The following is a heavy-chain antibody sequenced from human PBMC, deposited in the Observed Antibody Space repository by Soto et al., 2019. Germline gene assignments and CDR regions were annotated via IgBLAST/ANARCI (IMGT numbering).Heavy chain of an antibody. V-gene: IGHV1-46*01. Sequence: QVQLVQFGAEVKKPGASVKVSCQASGYTFASHYIHWVRQAPGQGLEWMGVINPNGGNTRYAQRFQDRLTLTTDTPTNTVYLDLSSLSSDDTAVYYCGRDTSGLDYWGQGTLVTVSS. CDR2: INPNGGNT. J-gene: IGHJ4*02. CDR3: GRDTSGLDY. CDR1: GYTFASHY.